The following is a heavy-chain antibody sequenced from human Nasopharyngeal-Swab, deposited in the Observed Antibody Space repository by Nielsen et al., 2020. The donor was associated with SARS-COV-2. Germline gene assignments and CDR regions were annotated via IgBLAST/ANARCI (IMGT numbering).Heavy chain of an antibody. CDR1: GFTFRSYE. J-gene: IGHJ4*02. Sequence: GESLKISCAASGFTFRSYELNLVRQAPGKGLEWVSYIISSGNTLYYPDSVKGRFTVSRDNAKNSLFLHLGSLRAEDTAVYYCAREGYGDSSFYFDYWGQGTLVNVSS. V-gene: IGHV3-48*03. CDR3: AREGYGDSSFYFDY. D-gene: IGHD4-17*01. CDR2: IISSGNTL.